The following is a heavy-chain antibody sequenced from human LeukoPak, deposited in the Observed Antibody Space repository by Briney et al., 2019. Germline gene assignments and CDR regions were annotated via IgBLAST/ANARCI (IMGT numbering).Heavy chain of an antibody. CDR2: IYYSGST. V-gene: IGHV4-39*01. Sequence: SETLSLTCTVSGGSISSISYYWGWIRQPPGKGLEWIGSIYYSGSTYYNPPLKSRVTISVDTSKNQFSLKLSSVTAADTAVYYCARPTSYYDILTGYSDRFGAFDIWGQGTMVTVSS. D-gene: IGHD3-9*01. CDR3: ARPTSYYDILTGYSDRFGAFDI. CDR1: GGSISSISYY. J-gene: IGHJ3*02.